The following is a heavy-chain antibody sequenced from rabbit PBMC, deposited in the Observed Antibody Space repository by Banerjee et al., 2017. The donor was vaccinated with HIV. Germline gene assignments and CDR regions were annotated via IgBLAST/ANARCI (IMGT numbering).Heavy chain of an antibody. CDR1: GLDFSSSYW. CDR3: ARDWDGVSGFRLDL. CDR2: IGAGSSDST. D-gene: IGHD1-1*01. Sequence: QEQLVEYGGDLVQPEGSLTLTCKASGLDFSSSYWICWVRQAPGKGLEWIACIGAGSSDSTYYASWAKGRFTCSKTSSTAVTLQMTSLTAADTATYFCARDWDGVSGFRLDLWGPGTLVTVS. J-gene: IGHJ3*01. V-gene: IGHV1S45*01.